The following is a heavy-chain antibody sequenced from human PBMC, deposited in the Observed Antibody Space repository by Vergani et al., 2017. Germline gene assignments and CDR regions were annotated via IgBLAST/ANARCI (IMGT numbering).Heavy chain of an antibody. Sequence: QVTLKESGPALVKPTQTLTLTCTFSGFSLSTSGMRVSWIRQPPGKALEWLARIDWDDDKFYSTSLKTRLTISKDTSKNQVVLTMTNMDPVDTATYYCARDRYSSGWPRFDYWGQGTLVTVSS. V-gene: IGHV2-70*04. CDR3: ARDRYSSGWPRFDY. CDR2: IDWDDDK. D-gene: IGHD6-19*01. CDR1: GFSLSTSGMR. J-gene: IGHJ4*02.